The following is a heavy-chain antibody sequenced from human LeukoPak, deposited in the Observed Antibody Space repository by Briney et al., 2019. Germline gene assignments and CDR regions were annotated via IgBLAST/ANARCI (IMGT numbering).Heavy chain of an antibody. CDR3: AKVDYDFWSGYYTGHHFDY. Sequence: PGGSLRLSCASSGFTFSSYAMSWVRQAPGKGLEWVSAISGSGGSTYYADSVKGRFTISRDNSKNTLYLQMNSLRAEDTAVYYCAKVDYDFWSGYYTGHHFDYWGQGTLVTVSS. V-gene: IGHV3-23*01. CDR2: ISGSGGST. CDR1: GFTFSSYA. J-gene: IGHJ4*02. D-gene: IGHD3-3*01.